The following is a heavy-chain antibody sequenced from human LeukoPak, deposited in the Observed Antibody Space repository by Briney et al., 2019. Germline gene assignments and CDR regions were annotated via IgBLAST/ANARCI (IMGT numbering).Heavy chain of an antibody. CDR3: ARSVADGLTVTDFDY. CDR2: ISYDGSNK. J-gene: IGHJ4*02. Sequence: GGSLRLSCAASGFTFSSYAMHWVRQAPGKGLEWVAVISYDGSNKYYADSVKGRFTISRDNSKNTLYLQMNSLRAEDTAVYYCARSVADGLTVTDFDYWGQGTLVTVSS. CDR1: GFTFSSYA. V-gene: IGHV3-30-3*01. D-gene: IGHD4-17*01.